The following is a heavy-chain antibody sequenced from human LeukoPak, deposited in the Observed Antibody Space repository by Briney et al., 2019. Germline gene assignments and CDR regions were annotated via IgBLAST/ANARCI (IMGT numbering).Heavy chain of an antibody. CDR3: ARAPVDGDYFDY. V-gene: IGHV4-30-4*01. D-gene: IGHD4-17*01. Sequence: PSETLSLTCTVSGGSISSGDYYWSWIRQPPGKGLEWIGYIYYSGSTYYNPSLKSRVTISVDTSKNQFSLKLSSVTAADTAVYHCARAPVDGDYFDYWGQGTLVTVSS. CDR2: IYYSGST. CDR1: GGSISSGDYY. J-gene: IGHJ4*02.